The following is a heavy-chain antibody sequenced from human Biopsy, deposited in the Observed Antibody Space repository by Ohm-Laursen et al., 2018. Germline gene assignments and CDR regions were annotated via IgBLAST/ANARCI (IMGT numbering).Heavy chain of an antibody. Sequence: SLRLSCAASGFSFSTYGIYWVRQAPGKGLVWVAAIWHDGTNKYYAEFVKGRLTISRDNSKNTLYLRMNSMRAEETAVYYCAGDQGSYYYDMDVWGQGTTVTVSS. CDR1: GFSFSTYG. V-gene: IGHV3-33*01. CDR2: IWHDGTNK. CDR3: AGDQGSYYYDMDV. J-gene: IGHJ6*02.